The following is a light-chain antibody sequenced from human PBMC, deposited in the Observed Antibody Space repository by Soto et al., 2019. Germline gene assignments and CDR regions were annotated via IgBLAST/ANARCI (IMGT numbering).Light chain of an antibody. J-gene: IGKJ1*01. CDR2: DAS. CDR3: QQRSDWPRT. CDR1: QSVSNY. Sequence: EIVLTQSPATLSLSPGERATLSCRASQSVSNYLAWYQHKTGQAPRLLIYDASNRATGTPARFSGSMSGTDFTLTITSLEPEDFAIYYCQQRSDWPRTFGQGTRVEIK. V-gene: IGKV3-11*01.